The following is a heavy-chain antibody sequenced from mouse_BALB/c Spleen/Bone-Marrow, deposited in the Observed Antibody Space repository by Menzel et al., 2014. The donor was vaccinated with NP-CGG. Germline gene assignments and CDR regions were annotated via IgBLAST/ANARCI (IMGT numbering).Heavy chain of an antibody. Sequence: QVQLQQSGPGLVAPSQSLSITCTVSGFSLTGYGVNWVRQPPGKGLEWLGMIWGDGSTVYNSALKSRLSISKDNSKSQVFLKMNSLQTDDTARYYCARDGGYGWFAYWGQGTLVTVSA. J-gene: IGHJ3*01. V-gene: IGHV2-6-7*01. D-gene: IGHD2-2*01. CDR1: GFSLTGYG. CDR2: IWGDGST. CDR3: ARDGGYGWFAY.